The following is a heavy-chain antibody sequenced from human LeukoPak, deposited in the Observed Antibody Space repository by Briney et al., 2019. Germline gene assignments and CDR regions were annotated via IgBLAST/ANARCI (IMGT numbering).Heavy chain of an antibody. D-gene: IGHD6-19*01. V-gene: IGHV1-24*01. CDR2: FDPEDGET. J-gene: IGHJ4*02. CDR3: ARARYSSGWYRNDDFDY. CDR1: GYTLTELS. Sequence: ASVKVSCKVSGYTLTELSMHWVRQAPGKGLGWMGGFDPEDGETIYAQKLQGRVTMTTDTSTSTAYMELRSLRSDDTAVYYCARARYSSGWYRNDDFDYWGQGTLVTVSS.